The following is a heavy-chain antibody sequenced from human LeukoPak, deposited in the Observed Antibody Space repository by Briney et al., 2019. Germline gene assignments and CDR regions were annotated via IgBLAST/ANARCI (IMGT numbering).Heavy chain of an antibody. J-gene: IGHJ5*02. Sequence: PSETLSLTCTVSGGSIRSHHWTWIRQAPGKRLEWIGYTFYTGATYYNPSLRSRVTISIDTSKNQFSLKVTSVTTADTAVYYCAKRDRGGWFDLWGQGTLVTVSS. D-gene: IGHD1-1*01. CDR2: TFYTGAT. V-gene: IGHV4-59*11. CDR1: GGSIRSHH. CDR3: AKRDRGGWFDL.